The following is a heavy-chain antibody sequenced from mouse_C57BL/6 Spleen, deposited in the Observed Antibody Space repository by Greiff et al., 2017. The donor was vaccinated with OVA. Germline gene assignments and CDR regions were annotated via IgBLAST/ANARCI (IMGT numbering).Heavy chain of an antibody. D-gene: IGHD1-1*01. CDR3: ARNNGSSVYFDV. Sequence: VQLKQSGPELVKPGASVKIPCKASGYTFTDYNMAWVKQSPGKSLEWIGDINPNNGGTTYNQTFKGQATMPVDKPSSTAYMVLRSLTSEDAAVYYYARNNGSSVYFDVWGTGTTVTVSS. CDR1: GYTFTDYN. V-gene: IGHV1-18*01. CDR2: INPNNGGT. J-gene: IGHJ1*03.